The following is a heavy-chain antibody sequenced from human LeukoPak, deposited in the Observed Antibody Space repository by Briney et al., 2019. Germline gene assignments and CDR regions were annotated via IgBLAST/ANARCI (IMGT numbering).Heavy chain of an antibody. J-gene: IGHJ3*02. CDR3: ASNGIVGAYDAFDI. Sequence: GGSLRLSCAASGFTFSSYAMHWVRQAPGKGLEWVAVISYDGSNKYYADSVKGRFTISRDNSKNTLYLQMNSLRAEDTAVYYCASNGIVGAYDAFDIWGQGTMVTVSS. CDR2: ISYDGSNK. V-gene: IGHV3-30*04. D-gene: IGHD1-26*01. CDR1: GFTFSSYA.